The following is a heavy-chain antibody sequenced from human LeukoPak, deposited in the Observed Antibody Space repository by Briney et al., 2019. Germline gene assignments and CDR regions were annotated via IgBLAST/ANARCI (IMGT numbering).Heavy chain of an antibody. D-gene: IGHD6-19*01. CDR1: GFTFSSYG. Sequence: GGSLRLSCETSGFTFSSYGMHWVRQAPDKGLEWVAVISYDGSNKYYADSVKGRFTISRDNSKNTLFLQMNSLRAEDTAVYYCAKGLYNSGQRGYFDYWGQGTLVTVSS. CDR2: ISYDGSNK. CDR3: AKGLYNSGQRGYFDY. J-gene: IGHJ4*02. V-gene: IGHV3-30*18.